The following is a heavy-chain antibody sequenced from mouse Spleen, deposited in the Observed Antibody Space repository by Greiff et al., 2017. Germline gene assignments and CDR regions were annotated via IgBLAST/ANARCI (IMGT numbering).Heavy chain of an antibody. J-gene: IGHJ4*01. CDR1: GFTFSSYA. CDR2: ISSGGGNT. Sequence: EVQGVESGGGLVKLGGSLKLSCAASGFTFSSYAMSWVRQTPEKRLEWVATISSGGGNTYYPDSVKGRFTISRDNAKNTLYLQMSSLKSEDTAMYYCARHEGGRTARATGYAMDYWGQGTSVTVSS. D-gene: IGHD3-2*01. CDR3: ARHEGGRTARATGYAMDY. V-gene: IGHV5-9-3*01.